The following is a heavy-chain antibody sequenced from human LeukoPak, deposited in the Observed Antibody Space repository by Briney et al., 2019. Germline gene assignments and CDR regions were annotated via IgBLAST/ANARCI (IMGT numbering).Heavy chain of an antibody. J-gene: IGHJ6*03. CDR2: TYYRSKWYN. CDR3: ARETWAVRLNYYYDSSGYAEHYYYYYMDV. V-gene: IGHV6-1*01. D-gene: IGHD3-22*01. Sequence: SQTLSLTCAISGDSVSSNSAAWNWIRQSPSKGLEWLGRTYYRSKWYNDYAVSVKSRITINPDTSKNKFSLQLNSVPPEDTAVYCCARETWAVRLNYYYDSSGYAEHYYYYYMDVWGKGTTVTVSS. CDR1: GDSVSSNSAA.